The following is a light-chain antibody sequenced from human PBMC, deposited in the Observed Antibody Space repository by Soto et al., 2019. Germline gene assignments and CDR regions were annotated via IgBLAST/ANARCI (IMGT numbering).Light chain of an antibody. Sequence: DIQMTQSPSSLSASVGDSVTITCRASQSISSWLAWYQQKPGKAPKLLIYKASSLESGVPSRFSGSGSGTEFTLTVSSLQPDDFATYYCQHQRTFGQGTEVDI. CDR1: QSISSW. V-gene: IGKV1-5*03. CDR2: KAS. CDR3: QHQRT. J-gene: IGKJ1*01.